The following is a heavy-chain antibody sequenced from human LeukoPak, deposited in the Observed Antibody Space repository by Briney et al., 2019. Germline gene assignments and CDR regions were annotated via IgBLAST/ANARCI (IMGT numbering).Heavy chain of an antibody. CDR2: IYYSGST. D-gene: IGHD3-10*01. CDR3: ARRSAHKTNGESTDY. V-gene: IGHV4-39*01. J-gene: IGHJ4*02. Sequence: SETLSLTCTVSGGSISSSSYYWGWIRQPPGKGLEWIGSIYYSGSTYYNPSLKSRVTISVDTSKNQFSLKLSSVTAADTAVYYCARRSAHKTNGESTDYWGQGTLVTVSS. CDR1: GGSISSSSYY.